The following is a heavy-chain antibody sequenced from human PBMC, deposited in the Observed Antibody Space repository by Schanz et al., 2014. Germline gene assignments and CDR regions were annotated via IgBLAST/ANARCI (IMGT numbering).Heavy chain of an antibody. CDR3: YGMDV. V-gene: IGHV4-30-4*07. Sequence: QVQLQESGPALVKPSETLSLTCAVSGGSISSGGYSWSWIRQPPGKGLEWIGYIFFRGSTYYNPSLKSRVTISIDTSKTQFSLRLPSVTAADTAVYYCYGMDVWGQGTTVTVSS. CDR2: IFFRGST. J-gene: IGHJ6*02. CDR1: GGSISSGGYS.